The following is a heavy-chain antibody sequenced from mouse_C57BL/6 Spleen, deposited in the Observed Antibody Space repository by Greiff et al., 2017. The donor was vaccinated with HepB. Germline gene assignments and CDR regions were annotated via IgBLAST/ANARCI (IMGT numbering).Heavy chain of an antibody. Sequence: QVQLQQPGAELVMPGASVKLSCKASGYTFTSYWMHWVKQRPGQGLEWIGEIDPSDSYTNYNQKFKGKSTLTVDKSSSTAYMQLSSLTSEDSAVYYCASHDYGSSLDYWGQGTTLTVSS. CDR3: ASHDYGSSLDY. V-gene: IGHV1-69*01. CDR2: IDPSDSYT. CDR1: GYTFTSYW. D-gene: IGHD1-1*01. J-gene: IGHJ2*01.